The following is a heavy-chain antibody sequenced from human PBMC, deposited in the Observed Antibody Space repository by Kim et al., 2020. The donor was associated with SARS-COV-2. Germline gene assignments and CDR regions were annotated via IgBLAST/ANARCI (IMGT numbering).Heavy chain of an antibody. CDR3: AKQRGGSGYSSVDD. D-gene: IGHD2-15*01. V-gene: IGHV3-23*01. Sequence: GGSLRLSCAVSGFTFSTYAMTWVRQAPGKGLEWVSGICGSGGTTYYADSVQGRFTISRDDSKNTLYLQMNSLRADDTAIYYCAKQRGGSGYSSVDDWGQGTLVTVS. CDR1: GFTFSTYA. J-gene: IGHJ4*02. CDR2: ICGSGGTT.